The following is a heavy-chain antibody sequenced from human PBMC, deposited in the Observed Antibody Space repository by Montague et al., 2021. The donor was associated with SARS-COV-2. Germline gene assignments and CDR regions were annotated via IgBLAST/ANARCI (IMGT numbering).Heavy chain of an antibody. D-gene: IGHD3-10*01. CDR2: INYSGST. CDR1: GGSIGSYY. Sequence: SETLSLTCTVSGGSIGSYYWSWIRQPPGKGLEWIGYINYSGSTNYNPSLKSRVTISVDTSKNQFSLKLSSVTAADTAVYYCARGLPPVRVVIRGFDPWGQGTLVTVSS. J-gene: IGHJ5*02. CDR3: ARGLPPVRVVIRGFDP. V-gene: IGHV4-59*01.